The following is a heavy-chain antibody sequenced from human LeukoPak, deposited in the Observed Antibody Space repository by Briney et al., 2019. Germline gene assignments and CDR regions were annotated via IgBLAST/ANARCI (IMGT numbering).Heavy chain of an antibody. CDR3: ARGPVLYYDILSRSWPPLDY. Sequence: GASVKVSCKASGYTFTSYGISWVRQAPGQGLEWMGWISAYNGNTNYAQKLQGRVTMTTDTSTSTAYMELRSLRSDDTAVYYCARGPVLYYDILSRSWPPLDYWGQGTLVTVSS. J-gene: IGHJ4*02. D-gene: IGHD3-9*01. CDR2: ISAYNGNT. CDR1: GYTFTSYG. V-gene: IGHV1-18*01.